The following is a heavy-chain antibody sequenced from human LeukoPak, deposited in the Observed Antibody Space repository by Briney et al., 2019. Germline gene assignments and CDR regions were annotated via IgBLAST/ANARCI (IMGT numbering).Heavy chain of an antibody. Sequence: GGSLRLSCAASGFTFSSYGMHWVRQAPGKGLEWVANIKQDGSEKYYVDSVKGRFTISRDNAKNSLYLQMNSLRAEDTAVYYCARGSPSQWLVAFDIWGQGTMVTVSS. V-gene: IGHV3-7*01. CDR2: IKQDGSEK. CDR3: ARGSPSQWLVAFDI. J-gene: IGHJ3*02. CDR1: GFTFSSYG. D-gene: IGHD6-19*01.